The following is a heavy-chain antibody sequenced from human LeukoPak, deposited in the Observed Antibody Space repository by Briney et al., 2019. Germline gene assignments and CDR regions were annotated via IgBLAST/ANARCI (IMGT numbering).Heavy chain of an antibody. J-gene: IGHJ3*02. CDR3: ARHNLPPYTHNYDFWSGYVFGHPRLYAFDI. D-gene: IGHD3-3*01. Sequence: SETLSLTCTVSGGSISSSSYYWGWIRQPPGKGLEWIGSIYYSGSTYYNPSLKSRVTISVDTSKNQFSLKLSSVTAADTAVYYCARHNLPPYTHNYDFWSGYVFGHPRLYAFDIWGQGTMVTVSS. CDR1: GGSISSSSYY. CDR2: IYYSGST. V-gene: IGHV4-39*01.